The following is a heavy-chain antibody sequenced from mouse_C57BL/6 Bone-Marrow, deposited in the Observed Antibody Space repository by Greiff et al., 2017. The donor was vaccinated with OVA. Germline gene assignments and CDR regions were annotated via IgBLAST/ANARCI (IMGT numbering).Heavy chain of an antibody. J-gene: IGHJ4*01. D-gene: IGHD2-14*01. CDR1: GFSFNTYA. V-gene: IGHV10-1*01. Sequence: EVKLVESGGGLVQPKGSLKLSCAASGFSFNTYAMNWVRQAPGKGLEWVARIRSKSNNYATYYADSVKDRFTISRDDSESMLYLQMNNLKTEDTAMYYCVRLMGYDEGFYAMDYWGQGTSVTVSS. CDR2: IRSKSNNYAT. CDR3: VRLMGYDEGFYAMDY.